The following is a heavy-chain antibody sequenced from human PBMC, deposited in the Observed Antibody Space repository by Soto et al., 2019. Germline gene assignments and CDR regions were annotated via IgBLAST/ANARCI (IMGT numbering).Heavy chain of an antibody. CDR1: GFTFSSYG. Sequence: QVQLVESGGGVVQPGRSLRLSCAASGFTFSSYGMHWVRQAPGKGLEWVAVIWYDGSNKYYADSVKGRFTISRDNSKNTLYLQMNSLRSEDTAVYYCARGGKWLAHLDYWGQGTLVTFSS. V-gene: IGHV3-33*01. J-gene: IGHJ4*02. D-gene: IGHD3-22*01. CDR3: ARGGKWLAHLDY. CDR2: IWYDGSNK.